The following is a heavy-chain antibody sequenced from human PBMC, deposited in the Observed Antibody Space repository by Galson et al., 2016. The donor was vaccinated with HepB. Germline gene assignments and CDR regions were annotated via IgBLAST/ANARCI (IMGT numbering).Heavy chain of an antibody. Sequence: CAISGDSVSNNSAAWNWIRQSPSRGLEWLGRTYYRSKWYNEYAQSVKSRITINPDTSKNQFSLQLNSVTPDDTAVYYCARENLGDCGGGICYYRNFNYWGQGTLVTVSS. CDR2: TYYRSKWYN. D-gene: IGHD2-15*01. CDR3: ARENLGDCGGGICYYRNFNY. J-gene: IGHJ4*02. V-gene: IGHV6-1*01. CDR1: GDSVSNNSAA.